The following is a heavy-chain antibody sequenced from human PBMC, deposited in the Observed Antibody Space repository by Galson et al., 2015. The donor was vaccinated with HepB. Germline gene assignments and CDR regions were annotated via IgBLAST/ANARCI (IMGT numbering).Heavy chain of an antibody. V-gene: IGHV2-5*01. Sequence: PALVKPTQTLTLTCTFSGFSLSTSGVGAGWIRQPPGKALEWLALIYWNDDKRYSPSLNSRLNTTRDTSKNQVVLTMTNVDPVDTATYYCAHRICDSSGERFDYWGQGTLVTVSS. CDR1: GFSLSTSGVG. CDR2: IYWNDDK. D-gene: IGHD6-19*01. J-gene: IGHJ4*02. CDR3: AHRICDSSGERFDY.